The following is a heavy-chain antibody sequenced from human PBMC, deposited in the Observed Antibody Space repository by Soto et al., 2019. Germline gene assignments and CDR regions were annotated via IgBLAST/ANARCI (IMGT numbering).Heavy chain of an antibody. CDR3: ARVGGINWFDP. V-gene: IGHV4-31*03. D-gene: IGHD3-16*01. Sequence: PSETLSLTCTVSGGSISSGGYYWSWIRQHPGKGLEWIGCIYSGSTYYNPSLKSRVTISVDTSKNQFSLKLSSVTAADTAVYYCARVGGINWFDPWGQGTLVTVSS. CDR1: GGSISSGGYY. CDR2: IYSGST. J-gene: IGHJ5*02.